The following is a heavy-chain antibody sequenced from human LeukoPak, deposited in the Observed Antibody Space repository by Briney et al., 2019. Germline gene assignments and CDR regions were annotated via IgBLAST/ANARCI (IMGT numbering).Heavy chain of an antibody. Sequence: GASVKVSCKASGYTFTGYYMHWVRQAPGQGLEWMGWINPNSGGTNYAQKFQGRVTMTRDTSISTAYMELSSLRSEDTAVYYCASQKSPQYRWFDPWGQGTLVTVSS. CDR2: INPNSGGT. CDR3: ASQKSPQYRWFDP. J-gene: IGHJ5*02. D-gene: IGHD2/OR15-2a*01. V-gene: IGHV1-2*02. CDR1: GYTFTGYY.